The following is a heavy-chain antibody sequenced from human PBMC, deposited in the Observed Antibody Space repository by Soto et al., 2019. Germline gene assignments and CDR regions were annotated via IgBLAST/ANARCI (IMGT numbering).Heavy chain of an antibody. V-gene: IGHV2-5*02. D-gene: IGHD7-27*01. J-gene: IGHJ4*02. CDR2: IYWDDDK. Sequence: QITLKESGPTLVKPTQTLTLTCTFSGFSLSTSGVGVGWIRQPPGKALQWLALIYWDDDKRYSPALKSRLTITKDTSKNQVVLTMTNMDPVDTATYFCAHRANGYYFAYWGQGTQVTVSS. CDR3: AHRANGYYFAY. CDR1: GFSLSTSGVG.